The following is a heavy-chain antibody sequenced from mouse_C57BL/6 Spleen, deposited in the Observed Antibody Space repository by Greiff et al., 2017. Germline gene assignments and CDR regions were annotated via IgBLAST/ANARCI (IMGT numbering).Heavy chain of an antibody. CDR1: GYTFTDYY. CDR2: IFPGSGST. J-gene: IGHJ4*01. D-gene: IGHD1-1*01. CDR3: ARPYYCGSAGAMDY. V-gene: IGHV1-75*01. Sequence: QVQLKQSGPELVKPGASVKISCKASGYTFTDYYINWVKQRPGQGLEWIGWIFPGSGSTYYNEKFKGKATLTVDKSSRTAYMLRSSLTSEDSAVYFCARPYYCGSAGAMDYWGQGTSVTVSS.